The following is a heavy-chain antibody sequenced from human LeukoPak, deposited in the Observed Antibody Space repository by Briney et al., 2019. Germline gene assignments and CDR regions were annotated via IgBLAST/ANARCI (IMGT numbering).Heavy chain of an antibody. J-gene: IGHJ4*02. CDR3: AKDSTYEWLVQGRGYFDY. D-gene: IGHD6-19*01. Sequence: GRSLRLSCAASGFSFDDYAMHWVRHAPGKGLEWVSGISWNSGSIGYADSVKGRFTISRDNAKNSLFLQMNSLRPEDTAFYYCAKDSTYEWLVQGRGYFDYWGQGTLVTVSS. CDR2: ISWNSGSI. V-gene: IGHV3-9*01. CDR1: GFSFDDYA.